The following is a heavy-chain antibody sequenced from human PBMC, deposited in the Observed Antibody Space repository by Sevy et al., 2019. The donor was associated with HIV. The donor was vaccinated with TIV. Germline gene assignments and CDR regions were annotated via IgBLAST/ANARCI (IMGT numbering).Heavy chain of an antibody. J-gene: IGHJ6*02. Sequence: LTCAASGFTFSYYDLNWVRQAPGKGLEWVSSISSGSSYIYYADSVKGRFTISRDNAENSLFLQMNSLRAEDTAVYYCAKDGAYYGSDGMDVWGQGTTVTVSS. D-gene: IGHD3-10*01. CDR1: GFTFSYYD. CDR2: ISSGSSYI. V-gene: IGHV3-21*01. CDR3: AKDGAYYGSDGMDV.